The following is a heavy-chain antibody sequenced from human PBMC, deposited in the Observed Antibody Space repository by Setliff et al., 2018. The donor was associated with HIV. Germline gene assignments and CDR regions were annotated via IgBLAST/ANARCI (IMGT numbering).Heavy chain of an antibody. CDR2: INTDGTER. D-gene: IGHD2-15*01. Sequence: GGSLRLSCAASGFTFSSYWMHWVRQVPGQGLVWVSRINTDGTERDYTDSVKGRFTISRDNVNNTLYLHMDSLRVEDTAVYYCAKDHAYCSGVNCYSGGWFDSWGQGTLVTVSS. CDR1: GFTFSSYW. CDR3: AKDHAYCSGVNCYSGGWFDS. V-gene: IGHV3-74*01. J-gene: IGHJ5*01.